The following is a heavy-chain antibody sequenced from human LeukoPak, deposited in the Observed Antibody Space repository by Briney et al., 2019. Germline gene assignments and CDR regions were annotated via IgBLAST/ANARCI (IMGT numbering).Heavy chain of an antibody. Sequence: GRSLRLSCAGSGFTFSHYGMHWVRQAPGQGLEWVAVISHDGSHKNYADSVKGRFSISRDNSKDTLYLQLNSLRAEDTAVYYCAKVIGSESDFWGQGTLVTVSS. D-gene: IGHD3-10*01. CDR1: GFTFSHYG. CDR3: AKVIGSESDF. V-gene: IGHV3-30*18. CDR2: ISHDGSHK. J-gene: IGHJ4*02.